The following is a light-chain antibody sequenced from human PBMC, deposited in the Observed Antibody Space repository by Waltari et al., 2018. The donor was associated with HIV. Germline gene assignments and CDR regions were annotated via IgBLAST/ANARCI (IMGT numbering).Light chain of an antibody. V-gene: IGLV7-46*01. CDR1: TGAVSSAHF. CDR2: DTN. J-gene: IGLJ3*02. Sequence: QAVVTQESSLTVSPGGTVTLTCGSSTGAVSSAHFPYWFQQKPGQAPRTLIYDTNNKPSWTPARCSGSLLGGKAALTLSGAQPEDEADYYCLLVYSGPCVFGGGTKLTVL. CDR3: LLVYSGPCV.